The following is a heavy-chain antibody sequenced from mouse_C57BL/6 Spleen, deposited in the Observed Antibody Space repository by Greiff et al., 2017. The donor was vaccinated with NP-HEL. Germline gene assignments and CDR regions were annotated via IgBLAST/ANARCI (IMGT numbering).Heavy chain of an antibody. D-gene: IGHD1-1*01. CDR3: ARAGITTVVAPGFAY. V-gene: IGHV1-81*01. J-gene: IGHJ3*01. Sequence: QVHVKQSGAELARPGASVKLSCKASGYTFTSYGISWVKQRTGQGLEWIGEIYPRSGNTYYNEKFKGKATLTADKSSSTAYMELRSLTSEDSAVYFCARAGITTVVAPGFAYWGQGTLVTVSA. CDR1: GYTFTSYG. CDR2: IYPRSGNT.